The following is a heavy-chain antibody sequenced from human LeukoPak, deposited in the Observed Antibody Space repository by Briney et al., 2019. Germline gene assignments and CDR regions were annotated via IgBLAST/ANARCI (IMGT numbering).Heavy chain of an antibody. CDR1: GDSISKSRYY. CDR3: ARRTFGGVIAY. V-gene: IGHV4-39*07. J-gene: IGHJ4*02. Sequence: SETLSLTCTVSGDSISKSRYYWGWIRQPPGKGLEWIGSIYSSGSTYYSPSLKSRVTLSVDTSKNQFSLRLSSVTAADTAVYYCARRTFGGVIAYWGQGTLVTVSS. D-gene: IGHD3-16*02. CDR2: IYSSGST.